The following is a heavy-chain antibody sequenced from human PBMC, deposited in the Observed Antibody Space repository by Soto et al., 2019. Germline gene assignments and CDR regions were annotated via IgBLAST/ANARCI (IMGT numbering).Heavy chain of an antibody. CDR1: GFSFKNYA. D-gene: IGHD3-10*01. J-gene: IGHJ4*01. V-gene: IGHV3-30-3*01. CDR3: VRGVRAETYYNAFDY. Sequence: QVQLVESGGGVVQPGSSLRLSCAASGFSFKNYAFHWVRQAPGKGLEWVALISHNDEPKIFYADSVQGRFTISRDNFKNTVSLQMNSLRDEDTAVYHCVRGVRAETYYNAFDYWGQGTQVTVSS. CDR2: ISHNDEPKI.